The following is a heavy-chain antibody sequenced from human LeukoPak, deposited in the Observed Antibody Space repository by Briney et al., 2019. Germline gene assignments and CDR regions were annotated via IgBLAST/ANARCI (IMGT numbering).Heavy chain of an antibody. CDR2: ISGSGGST. CDR1: GFTFSVCA. Sequence: GGSLRLSCAASGFTFSVCAMSWVRQAPGKGLEWVSAISGSGGSTYYADSVKGRFTISRDNSKNTLYLQMNSLRAEDTAVYYCAKDIGSGGSGSFDYWGQGTLVTVSS. CDR3: AKDIGSGGSGSFDY. D-gene: IGHD3-10*01. V-gene: IGHV3-23*01. J-gene: IGHJ4*02.